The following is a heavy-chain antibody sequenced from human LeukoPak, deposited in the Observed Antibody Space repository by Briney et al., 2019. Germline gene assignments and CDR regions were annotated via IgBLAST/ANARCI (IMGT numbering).Heavy chain of an antibody. Sequence: GGSLRLSCAASGFIFSNNAMSWVRQAPGKGLEWVSAISHSGDNTCDADSVRGRFTISRDNAKNTLYLQMNSLRAEDPAVYYCAKVPTTVTTGFDSWGQGTLVTVSS. V-gene: IGHV3-23*01. CDR3: AKVPTTVTTGFDS. J-gene: IGHJ4*02. CDR1: GFIFSNNA. D-gene: IGHD4-17*01. CDR2: ISHSGDNT.